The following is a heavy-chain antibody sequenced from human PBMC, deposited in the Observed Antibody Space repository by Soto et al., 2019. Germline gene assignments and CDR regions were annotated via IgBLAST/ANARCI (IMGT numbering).Heavy chain of an antibody. CDR3: GKRGGGGYDSNSDHSGGLLMGPS. D-gene: IGHD3-22*01. Sequence: EVQLVESGGGLVQPGGSLRLSCAASGFTFNTYWMHWVRQAPGKGLVWVSHINSDGSSTIYADSVKGRFSISRDNSKSTLWLEMNRLRVGDTAVYYGGKRGGGGYDSNSDHSGGLLMGPSWGQGTLVTVSS. J-gene: IGHJ4*02. CDR2: INSDGSST. CDR1: GFTFNTYW. V-gene: IGHV3-74*01.